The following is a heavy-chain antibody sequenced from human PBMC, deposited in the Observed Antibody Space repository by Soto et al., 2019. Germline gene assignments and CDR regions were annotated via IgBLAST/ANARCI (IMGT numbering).Heavy chain of an antibody. CDR2: ISNHGISK. V-gene: IGHV3-64D*06. D-gene: IGHD2-21*01. CDR3: VKEVGVMATTSLGY. J-gene: IGHJ4*02. CDR1: GFTFSTYA. Sequence: GGSLRLSCSASGFTFSTYAMHWVRQAPGKGLEYVSGISNHGISKDYADSVEGRFTISRDNFKNTLYLQMSSLRGEDTAVYYCVKEVGVMATTSLGYWGQGPLVTV.